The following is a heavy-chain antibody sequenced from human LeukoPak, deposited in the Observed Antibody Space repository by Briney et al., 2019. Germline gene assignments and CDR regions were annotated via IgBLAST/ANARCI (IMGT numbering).Heavy chain of an antibody. D-gene: IGHD3-10*01. CDR2: IYYSGST. V-gene: IGHV4-39*01. CDR1: GFTFSSYA. CDR3: ASLQITMVRGVIIFDY. Sequence: GSLRLSCAASGFTFSSYAMSWVRQPPGKGLEWIGSIYYSGSTYYNPSLKSRVTISVDTSKNQFSLKLSSVTAADTAVYYCASLQITMVRGVIIFDYWGQGTLVTVSS. J-gene: IGHJ4*02.